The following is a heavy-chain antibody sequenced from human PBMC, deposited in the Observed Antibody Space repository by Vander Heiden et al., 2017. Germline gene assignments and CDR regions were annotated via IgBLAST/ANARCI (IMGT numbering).Heavy chain of an antibody. CDR1: GFTFDEYG. V-gene: IGHV3-20*01. CDR2: INWNGFST. D-gene: IGHD6-19*01. J-gene: IGHJ4*02. CDR3: ARDRGVTVSGLFDF. Sequence: EVLLAVSWGGVIRSGGSLRLFSSGSGFTFDEYGMNWVRQAPGKGLEWVGGINWNGFSTLYADSVKGRFTITRDNAKNSLYLEMDSLRAEDTAFYHCARDRGVTVSGLFDFWGQGTPVTVSS.